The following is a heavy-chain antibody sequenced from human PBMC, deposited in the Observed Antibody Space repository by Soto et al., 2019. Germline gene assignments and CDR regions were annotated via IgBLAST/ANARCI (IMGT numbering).Heavy chain of an antibody. CDR1: GYTCTSYD. CDR2: MNPNSGNT. D-gene: IGHD6-13*01. V-gene: IGHV1-8*01. Sequence: QGQLVQSGAEVKKPGASVKVSCKASGYTCTSYDINWVLQATGQWLEWMGWMNPNSGNTGYAQKFQGRVTMTRNTSISTAYMELSSLISEDTAVYYCARGRIAAAGTLVYWGQGTLVTVSS. J-gene: IGHJ4*02. CDR3: ARGRIAAAGTLVY.